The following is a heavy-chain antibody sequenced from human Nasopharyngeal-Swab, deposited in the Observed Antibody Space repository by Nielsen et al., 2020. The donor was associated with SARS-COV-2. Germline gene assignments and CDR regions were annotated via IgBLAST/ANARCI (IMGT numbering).Heavy chain of an antibody. J-gene: IGHJ6*02. CDR2: INHSGST. V-gene: IGHV4-34*01. CDR3: ARTDIVVVPAATTPRKDGMDV. D-gene: IGHD2-2*01. CDR1: GGSFSGYY. Sequence: SQPLSLTCAVYGGSFSGYYWSWIRQHPGKGLEWIGEINHSGSTNYNPSLKSRVTISVDTSKNQFSLKLSSVTAADTAVYYCARTDIVVVPAATTPRKDGMDVWGQGTTVTVSS.